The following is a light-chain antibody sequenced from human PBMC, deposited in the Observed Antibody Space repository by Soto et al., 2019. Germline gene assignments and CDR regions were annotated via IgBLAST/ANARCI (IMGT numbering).Light chain of an antibody. CDR2: DAS. CDR3: QQRSKCPLT. J-gene: IGKJ4*01. CDR1: QSVTGF. V-gene: IGKV3-11*01. Sequence: DIVLTQSPVTLSLSPGERATLSCGASQSVTGFLAWYQQKPGQAPRLLIYDASNRATGIPARFSGSGSGTDFTLTISSLEPEDFAVYYCQQRSKCPLTFGGGTKVDIK.